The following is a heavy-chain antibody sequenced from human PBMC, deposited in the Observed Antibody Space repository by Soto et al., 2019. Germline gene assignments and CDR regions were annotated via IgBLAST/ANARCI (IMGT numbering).Heavy chain of an antibody. Sequence: QVQLVESGGGVVQPGRSLRLSCAESAFTFSSYGMHWVRQAPGKGLEWVAVIWYDGSNKYYADSVKGRFTISRDNSKNTLYLQMNSLRAEDTAVYYCARDSPFVPGYSYGYLDYWGQGTLVTVSS. V-gene: IGHV3-33*01. CDR3: ARDSPFVPGYSYGYLDY. J-gene: IGHJ4*02. CDR2: IWYDGSNK. D-gene: IGHD5-18*01. CDR1: AFTFSSYG.